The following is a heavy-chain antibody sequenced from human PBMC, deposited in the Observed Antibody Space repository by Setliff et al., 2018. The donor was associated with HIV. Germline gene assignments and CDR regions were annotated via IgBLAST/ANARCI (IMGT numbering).Heavy chain of an antibody. CDR2: ISHTGNT. Sequence: SETLSLTCAVYGESFSDYYWNWIRQPPGKGLEWIGEISHTGNTNYNPSLKGRVIISVDTSNNQFSLQLTSVTAADTAVYYCARGRIGTARGWFDPWGQGTPVTVSS. V-gene: IGHV4-34*01. CDR3: ARGRIGTARGWFDP. J-gene: IGHJ5*02. CDR1: GESFSDYY. D-gene: IGHD1-1*01.